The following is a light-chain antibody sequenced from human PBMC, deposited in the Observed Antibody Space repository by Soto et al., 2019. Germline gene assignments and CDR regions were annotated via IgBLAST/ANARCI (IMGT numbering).Light chain of an antibody. CDR2: DVS. CDR1: SSDVGGYNY. CDR3: SSYTSSSTRV. V-gene: IGLV2-14*01. Sequence: QSALIQPASVSGSPGQSITISCTGTSSDVGGYNYVSWYQQHPGKAPKLTIYDVSNRPSGVSNRFSGSKSGNTASLTISGLQAEDEADYYCSSYTSSSTRVFGGGTKLTVL. J-gene: IGLJ2*01.